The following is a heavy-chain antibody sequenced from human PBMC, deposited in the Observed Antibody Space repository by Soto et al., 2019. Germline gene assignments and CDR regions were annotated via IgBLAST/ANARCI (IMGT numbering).Heavy chain of an antibody. CDR1: GGTFSSYA. CDR2: IIPIFGTA. D-gene: IGHD2-15*01. CDR3: ARDDPVVAATPGAFDI. Sequence: SVKVSCKASGGTFSSYAISWVRQAPGQGLEWMGGIIPIFGTANYAQKFQGRVMITADESTSTAYMELSSLRSEDTAVYYCARDDPVVAATPGAFDIWGQGTMVTVSS. J-gene: IGHJ3*02. V-gene: IGHV1-69*13.